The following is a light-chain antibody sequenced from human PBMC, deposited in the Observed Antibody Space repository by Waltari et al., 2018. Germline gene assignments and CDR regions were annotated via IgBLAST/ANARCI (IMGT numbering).Light chain of an antibody. J-gene: IGLJ3*02. CDR1: SSDVGGYNL. Sequence: QSALTQPASVSGSPGQSITISCTGTSSDVGGYNLVSWYQQHPGKAPKLMIYEGSKRPSGVSKRFSGSKSGNTDSLTISGLQAEDEADYYCCSYAGSWVFGGGTKLTVL. CDR3: CSYAGSWV. V-gene: IGLV2-23*01. CDR2: EGS.